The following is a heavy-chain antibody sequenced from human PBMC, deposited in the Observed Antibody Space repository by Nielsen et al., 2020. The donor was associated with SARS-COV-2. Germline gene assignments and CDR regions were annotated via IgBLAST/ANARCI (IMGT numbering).Heavy chain of an antibody. Sequence: ASVKVSCKASGYTFTSYGISWVRQAPGQGLKWMGWISAYNGNTNYAQKLQGRVTMTTDTSTSTAYMELRSLRSDDTAVYYCASMGYYYDSSGPSLDYWGQGTLVTVSS. D-gene: IGHD3-22*01. CDR2: ISAYNGNT. CDR1: GYTFTSYG. V-gene: IGHV1-18*01. J-gene: IGHJ4*02. CDR3: ASMGYYYDSSGPSLDY.